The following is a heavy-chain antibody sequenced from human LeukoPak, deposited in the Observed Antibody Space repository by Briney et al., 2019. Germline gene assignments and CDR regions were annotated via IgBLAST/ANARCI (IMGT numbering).Heavy chain of an antibody. V-gene: IGHV3-49*04. CDR1: GFIFRDRA. CDR2: IRTKGLGETA. D-gene: IGHD1-26*01. Sequence: GGSLTLSCTASGFIFRDRAMSWVRQAPGKGLEWVGFIRTKGLGETAEYAASVKDRFTISRDDSNNIVYLHMNSLKTEDTAVYYCSRNSGTYRGYGMDVWGQGTPVTVSS. J-gene: IGHJ6*02. CDR3: SRNSGTYRGYGMDV.